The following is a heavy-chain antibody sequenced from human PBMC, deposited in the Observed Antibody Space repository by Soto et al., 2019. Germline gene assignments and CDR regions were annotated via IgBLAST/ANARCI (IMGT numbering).Heavy chain of an antibody. CDR2: IYYTGTT. CDR1: GGSISGHY. V-gene: IGHV4-59*11. D-gene: IGHD5-12*01. Sequence: PSETLSLTCTVSGGSISGHYWSWMRQPPGKGLEWIGHIYYTGTTNYNPSLRGRLTISVDTSKNQFSLKLTSVTTADTAVYYCARDGLMTLSNYDFDHWGQGTLVTVSS. CDR3: ARDGLMTLSNYDFDH. J-gene: IGHJ4*02.